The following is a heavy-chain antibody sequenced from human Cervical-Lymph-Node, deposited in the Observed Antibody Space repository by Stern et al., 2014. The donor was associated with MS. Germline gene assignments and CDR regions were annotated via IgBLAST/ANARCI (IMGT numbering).Heavy chain of an antibody. D-gene: IGHD3-10*01. J-gene: IGHJ6*02. CDR3: TTYLPWFADYYGMDV. Sequence: VQLVESGGGLVKPGGSLRLACAVSGFTFSNAWMSWVRQAPGKGLEWVGRIKSKTDGETADYAAPVKGRFTISRDDSKNTLYLQMNSLKTEDTAVYYCTTYLPWFADYYGMDVWGQGTTVTVSS. CDR1: GFTFSNAW. V-gene: IGHV3-15*01. CDR2: IKSKTDGETA.